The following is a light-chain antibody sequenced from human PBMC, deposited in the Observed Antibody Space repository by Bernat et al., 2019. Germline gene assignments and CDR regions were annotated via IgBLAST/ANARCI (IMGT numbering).Light chain of an antibody. Sequence: DIQMTQSPSSVSASVGDTVTITCRASQVIHNYLAWFQQKPGKAPKSLIYGASTLQSGVPSSFSGSGSGTDFTLTISSLQPEDFATYFCQQSNSYPLTVGGGTKVEIK. CDR1: QVIHNY. V-gene: IGKV1-16*01. CDR3: QQSNSYPLT. CDR2: GAS. J-gene: IGKJ4*01.